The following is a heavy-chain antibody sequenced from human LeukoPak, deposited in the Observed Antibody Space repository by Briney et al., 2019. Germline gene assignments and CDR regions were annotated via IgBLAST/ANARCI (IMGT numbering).Heavy chain of an antibody. CDR2: IYYSGST. J-gene: IGHJ6*03. CDR1: GGSFSGYY. Sequence: SETLSLTCAVYGGSFSGYYWSWIRQPPGKGLEWIGSIYYSGSTYYNPSLKSRVTISVDTSKNQFSLKLSSVTAADTAVYYCAREKWDIVVVPAAKSRARYYYMDVWGKGTTVTVSS. V-gene: IGHV4-34*01. CDR3: AREKWDIVVVPAAKSRARYYYMDV. D-gene: IGHD2-2*01.